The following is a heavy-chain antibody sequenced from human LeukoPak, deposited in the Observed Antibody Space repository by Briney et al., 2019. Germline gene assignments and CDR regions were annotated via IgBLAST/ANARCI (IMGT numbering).Heavy chain of an antibody. D-gene: IGHD2-2*01. V-gene: IGHV1-69*05. CDR2: IIPNFGTA. CDR3: ARTCSSTGCYGDDY. CDR1: GGTFSRYS. J-gene: IGHJ4*02. Sequence: SVKVSCKASGGTFSRYSISWVRQAPGQGLEWMGGIIPNFGTANYAQKFQGRVTITTDESTSTAYMELNSLRSEDTAVYYCARTCSSTGCYGDDYWGQGTLVTVSS.